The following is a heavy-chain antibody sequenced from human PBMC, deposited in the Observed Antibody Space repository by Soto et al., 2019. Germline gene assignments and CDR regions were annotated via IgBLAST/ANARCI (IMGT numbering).Heavy chain of an antibody. J-gene: IGHJ6*02. D-gene: IGHD2-8*01. Sequence: GGSLRLSXAASGFTFSNAWMSWVRQAPGKGLEWVGRIKSKTDGGTTDYAAPVKGRFTISRDDSKNTLYLQMNSLKTEDTAVYYCTTGYCTNGVCYISGDYYYYGMDVWGQGTTVTVSS. CDR3: TTGYCTNGVCYISGDYYYYGMDV. CDR1: GFTFSNAW. CDR2: IKSKTDGGTT. V-gene: IGHV3-15*01.